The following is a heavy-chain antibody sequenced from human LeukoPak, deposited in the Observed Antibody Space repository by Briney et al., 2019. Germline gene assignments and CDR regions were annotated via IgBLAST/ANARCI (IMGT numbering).Heavy chain of an antibody. CDR2: INPNSGGT. V-gene: IGHV1-2*02. CDR1: GYTFTSYY. CDR3: AREGDIVVVPAAIWNY. D-gene: IGHD2-2*02. J-gene: IGHJ4*02. Sequence: GASVKVSCKASGYTFTSYYMHWVRQAPGQGLEWMGWINPNSGGTNYAQKFQGRVTMTRDTSISTAYMELSRLRSDDTAVYYCAREGDIVVVPAAIWNYWGQGTLVTVSS.